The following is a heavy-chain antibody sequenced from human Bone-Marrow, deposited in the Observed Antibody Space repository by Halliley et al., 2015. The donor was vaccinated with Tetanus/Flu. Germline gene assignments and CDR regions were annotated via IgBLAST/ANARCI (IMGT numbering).Heavy chain of an antibody. V-gene: IGHV3-23*01. D-gene: IGHD3-9*01. Sequence: VPAIGGSGDSAYYADSVKGRFTISREISKNTLYLQMNSLRAEAPAVYYCAKDPLTDPLPYFDYWGRGTLVTVSS. CDR2: IGGSGDSA. J-gene: IGHJ4*02. CDR3: AKDPLTDPLPYFDY.